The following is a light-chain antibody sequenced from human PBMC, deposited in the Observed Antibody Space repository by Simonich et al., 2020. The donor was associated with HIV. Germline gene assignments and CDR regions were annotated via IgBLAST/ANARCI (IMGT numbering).Light chain of an antibody. CDR3: QQYNSYSWT. V-gene: IGKV1-9*01. J-gene: IGKJ1*01. CDR1: QGISSY. CDR2: AAS. Sequence: DIQLTQSPSFLSASVGDRVTITCLASQGISSYLAWYQQKPGKAPKLLIYAASTLQSGVPSRFSGSGSGTEFTLTISRLQPDDFATYYCQQYNSYSWTFGQGTKVEIK.